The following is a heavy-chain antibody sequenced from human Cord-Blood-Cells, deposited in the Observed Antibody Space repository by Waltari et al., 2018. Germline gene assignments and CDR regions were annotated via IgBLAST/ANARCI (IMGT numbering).Heavy chain of an antibody. D-gene: IGHD3-22*01. Sequence: QVQLVQSGAEVKKTGSSVKVSCKASGGTFSSYAISWVRQAPGQGLEWMGGIIPIFGTAKYEQKYQGRVTITADECTSTAYMGLSSVGSEGTAVYYCARVGYDSSGYTTGWFDPWGQGTLVTVSS. CDR3: ARVGYDSSGYTTGWFDP. V-gene: IGHV1-69*01. CDR1: GGTFSSYA. CDR2: IIPIFGTA. J-gene: IGHJ5*02.